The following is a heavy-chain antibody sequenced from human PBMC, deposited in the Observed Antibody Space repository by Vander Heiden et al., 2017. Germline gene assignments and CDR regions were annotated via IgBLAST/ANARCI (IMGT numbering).Heavy chain of an antibody. Sequence: QLQLQESGPGLVKPSATLSLNCTVSGGSISSSNHFWGWIRHPPGKGLEWIGTLYYSGRSFYNPSLRSRVTISGDTSRNQFSLKLNSVTAADTAVYYCATIPPFTFGSRVYYYGLDVWGQGTDVSVSS. CDR3: ATIPPFTFGSRVYYYGLDV. J-gene: IGHJ6*02. D-gene: IGHD3-16*01. V-gene: IGHV4-39*07. CDR2: LYYSGRS. CDR1: GGSISSSNHF.